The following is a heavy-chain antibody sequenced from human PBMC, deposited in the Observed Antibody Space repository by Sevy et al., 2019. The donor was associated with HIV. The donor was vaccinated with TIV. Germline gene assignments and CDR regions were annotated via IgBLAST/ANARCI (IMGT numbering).Heavy chain of an antibody. CDR2: ISRYNT. CDR1: GYTFTNYG. Sequence: ASVKVSCKASGYTFTNYGINWVRQAPGQGLEWMGWISRYNTNYAQNLQGRVTMTTDTSTSTVYMELRGLRSDDTAVYYCARAPSGSQGPGQYFQHWGQGTLVTVSS. CDR3: ARAPSGSQGPGQYFQH. D-gene: IGHD1-26*01. J-gene: IGHJ1*01. V-gene: IGHV1-18*01.